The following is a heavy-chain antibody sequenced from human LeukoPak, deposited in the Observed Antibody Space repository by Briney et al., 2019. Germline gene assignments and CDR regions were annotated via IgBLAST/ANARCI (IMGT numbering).Heavy chain of an antibody. CDR1: GGSISSGGYY. D-gene: IGHD5-24*01. V-gene: IGHV4-30-2*01. CDR2: IYHSGST. CDR3: ASSRWLQNYFDY. Sequence: NASETLSLTCTVSGGSISSGGYYWNWIRQPPGKGLEWIGYIYHSGSTYYNPSLKSRVTISVDRSKNQFSLKLSSVTAADTAVYYCASSRWLQNYFDYWGQGTLVTVSS. J-gene: IGHJ4*02.